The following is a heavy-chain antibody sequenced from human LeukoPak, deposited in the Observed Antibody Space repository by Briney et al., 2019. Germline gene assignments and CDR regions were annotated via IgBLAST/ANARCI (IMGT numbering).Heavy chain of an antibody. CDR1: GGSVSSGSYY. V-gene: IGHV4-61*03. Sequence: KASETLSLTCTVSGGSVSSGSYYWSWIRQPPGKGLEWIGYIYYSGSTNYNPSLKSRVTISVDTSKNHFSLKLSSVPAADTAVFYCARVASGYDVFDIWGQGTMVTVSS. J-gene: IGHJ3*02. CDR2: IYYSGST. CDR3: ARVASGYDVFDI. D-gene: IGHD3-3*01.